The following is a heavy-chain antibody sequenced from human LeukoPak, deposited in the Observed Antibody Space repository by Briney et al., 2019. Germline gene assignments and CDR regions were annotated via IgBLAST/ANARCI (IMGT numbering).Heavy chain of an antibody. CDR1: TFTVSTNS. V-gene: IGHV3-53*01. CDR2: IYGGGST. Sequence: GGSLRLSCVASTFTVSTNSTSWVRQAPGKGLGWVSVIYGGGSTYYADSVKGRFTISRDNSKNTLYLQMNSLRAEDTAVYYCARDITSGTFDPWGQGTLVTVSS. D-gene: IGHD2-2*01. J-gene: IGHJ5*02. CDR3: ARDITSGTFDP.